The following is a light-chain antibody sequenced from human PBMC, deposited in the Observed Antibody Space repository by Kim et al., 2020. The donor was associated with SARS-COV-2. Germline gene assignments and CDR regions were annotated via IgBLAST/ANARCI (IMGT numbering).Light chain of an antibody. V-gene: IGKV1-5*01. Sequence: SASVGDRGTITCRASQSVSRWLAWYQQKPGKVPRLLIYDASSLGSGVPSRFSGSGSGTEFTLTISSLQPDDFATYSCQQYNTYSTFGQGTRLEIK. CDR1: QSVSRW. CDR2: DAS. CDR3: QQYNTYST. J-gene: IGKJ5*01.